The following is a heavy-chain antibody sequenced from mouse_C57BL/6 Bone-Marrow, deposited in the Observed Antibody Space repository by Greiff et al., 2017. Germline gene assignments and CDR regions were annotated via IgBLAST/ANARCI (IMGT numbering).Heavy chain of an antibody. Sequence: VMLQQSGAELARPGASVKLSCKASGYTFTSYGISWVKQRTGQGLEWIGEIYPRSGNTYYNEKFKGKATLTADKSSSTAYMELRSRTSEDSAVYFCARRSAYSYYSIPWFAYWGQGTLVTVSA. CDR1: GYTFTSYG. CDR2: IYPRSGNT. V-gene: IGHV1-81*01. CDR3: ARRSAYSYYSIPWFAY. J-gene: IGHJ3*01. D-gene: IGHD2-5*01.